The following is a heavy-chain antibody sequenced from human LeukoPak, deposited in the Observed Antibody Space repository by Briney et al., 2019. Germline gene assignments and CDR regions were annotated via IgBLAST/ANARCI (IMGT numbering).Heavy chain of an antibody. V-gene: IGHV3-23*01. CDR1: GFTFISYG. CDR3: AKRSPYNSSSYYLDF. J-gene: IGHJ4*02. D-gene: IGHD6-6*01. Sequence: GGSLRLSCAASGFTFISYGMSWVRQAPGKGLEWVSAISGSGGTTYYADSVRGRFIISRDNSKSTLYFQMNSLRGEDTAIYYCAKRSPYNSSSYYLDFWGQGTLVTVSS. CDR2: ISGSGGTT.